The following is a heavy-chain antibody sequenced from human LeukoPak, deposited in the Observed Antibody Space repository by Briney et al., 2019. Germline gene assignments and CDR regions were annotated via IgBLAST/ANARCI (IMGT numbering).Heavy chain of an antibody. V-gene: IGHV3-7*01. Sequence: GGSLRLSCAASGFTFSSYGMHWVRQAPGKGLEWVANIKQDGSEKYYVDSVKGRFTISRDNAKNSLYLQMNSLRAEDTAVYYCARKARFYKHFDYWGQGTLVTVSS. CDR2: IKQDGSEK. D-gene: IGHD2/OR15-2a*01. J-gene: IGHJ4*02. CDR3: ARKARFYKHFDY. CDR1: GFTFSSYG.